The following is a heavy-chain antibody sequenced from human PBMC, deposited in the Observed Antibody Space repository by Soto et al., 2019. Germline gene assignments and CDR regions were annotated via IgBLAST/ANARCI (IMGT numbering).Heavy chain of an antibody. V-gene: IGHV4-39*01. J-gene: IGHJ5*02. CDR2: IYYSGST. Sequence: TSETLFLTCTVSGGSISSCRYLLGRLLQPPGKGLEWIGSIYYSGSTYYNPSLKSRVTISVDTSKNQFSLKLSSVTAADTAVYYCARQGRYCSGGRCYSFPFDPWGQGTLVTVSS. D-gene: IGHD2-15*01. CDR3: ARQGRYCSGGRCYSFPFDP. CDR1: GGSISSCRYL.